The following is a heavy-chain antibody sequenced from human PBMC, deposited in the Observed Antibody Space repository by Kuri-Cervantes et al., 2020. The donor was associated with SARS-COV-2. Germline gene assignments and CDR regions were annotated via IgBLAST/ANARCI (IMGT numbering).Heavy chain of an antibody. CDR2: ISYDGSNK. CDR1: GFTFSSYG. D-gene: IGHD2-21*01. CDR3: AKDRVGVLDS. J-gene: IGHJ5*01. Sequence: GESLKISCAASGFTFSSYGMHWVRQAPGKGLEWVAVISYDGSNKYYADSVKGRFTISRDNSNNTLYLRVNSLRAEDTALYYCAKDRVGVLDSWGQGTQVTVSS. V-gene: IGHV3-30*18.